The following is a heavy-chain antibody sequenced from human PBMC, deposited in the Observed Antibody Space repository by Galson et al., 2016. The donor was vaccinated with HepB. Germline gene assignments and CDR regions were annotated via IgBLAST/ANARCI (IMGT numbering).Heavy chain of an antibody. J-gene: IGHJ4*02. D-gene: IGHD4-11*01. CDR2: IKQTGRET. V-gene: IGHV3-7*01. CDR1: GFTFSSFW. Sequence: SLRLSCAASGFTFSSFWMSWVRQSPGKGPEWVAYIKQTGRETYYGASVKGRFTISRDNAKNSLDLQMNSLRVEDTAVYYWARAGLLTKASFDCWGPGTLVAVSS. CDR3: ARAGLLTKASFDC.